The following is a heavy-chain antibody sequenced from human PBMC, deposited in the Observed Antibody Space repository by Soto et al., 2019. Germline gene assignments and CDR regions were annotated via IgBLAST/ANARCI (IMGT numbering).Heavy chain of an antibody. V-gene: IGHV4-39*01. CDR2: IYYSGST. J-gene: IGHJ4*02. CDR1: GGSISSSSYY. Sequence: SETLSLTCTVSGGSISSSSYYWGWIRQPPGKGLEWIGSIYYSGSTYYNPSLKSRVTISVDTSKNQFSLKLSSVTAADTAVYYCARRDGYNLGTDYWGQGTLVTVSS. D-gene: IGHD5-12*01. CDR3: ARRDGYNLGTDY.